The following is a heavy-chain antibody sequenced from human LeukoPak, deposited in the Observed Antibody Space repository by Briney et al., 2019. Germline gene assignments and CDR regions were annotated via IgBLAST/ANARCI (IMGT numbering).Heavy chain of an antibody. CDR2: IYHSGST. Sequence: SETLSLTCTLYGGSISTYYWSWIRQPPGKGLEWIGYIYHSGSTNYNPSLKSRVTISVDTSKNQFSLKLSSVTAADTAVYYCARGGGYASPIGYWGQGALVTVSS. J-gene: IGHJ4*02. CDR3: ARGGGYASPIGY. D-gene: IGHD5-12*01. V-gene: IGHV4-59*01. CDR1: GGSISTYY.